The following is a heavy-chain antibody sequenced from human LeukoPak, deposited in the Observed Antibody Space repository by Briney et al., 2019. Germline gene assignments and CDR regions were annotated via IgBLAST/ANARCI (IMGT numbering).Heavy chain of an antibody. V-gene: IGHV1-8*01. J-gene: IGHJ6*02. D-gene: IGHD2-15*01. CDR1: GYTFTSYD. Sequence: ASVKVSCKASGYTFTSYDINWVRQATGQGLEWMGWMNPNSGNTGYAQKFQGRVTMTRNTSISTAYMELSSLRSEDTAVYYCARGIGSDIVVVVAASGMDVWGQGTKVTVSS. CDR2: MNPNSGNT. CDR3: ARGIGSDIVVVVAASGMDV.